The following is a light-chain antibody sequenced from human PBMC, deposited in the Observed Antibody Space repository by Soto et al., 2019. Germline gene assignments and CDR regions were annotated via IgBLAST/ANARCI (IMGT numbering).Light chain of an antibody. CDR3: QQYINDLPA. V-gene: IGKV4-1*01. Sequence: FVMTQSPESLALSLGERATINCKSSQTVLYSGNNLNYLAWYQQKPGQPPRLLIYWASTRASGVPDRFGGSGSGTDFTLTINNLQAEDVAIYFCQQYINDLPAFGQGTKVDI. CDR1: QTVLYSGNNLNY. J-gene: IGKJ1*01. CDR2: WAS.